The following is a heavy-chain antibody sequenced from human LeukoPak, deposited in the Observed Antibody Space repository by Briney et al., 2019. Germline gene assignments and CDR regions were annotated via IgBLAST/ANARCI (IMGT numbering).Heavy chain of an antibody. D-gene: IGHD3-10*01. J-gene: IGHJ4*02. CDR3: ARAARFGELLSPFDY. CDR1: GFTFSSYA. V-gene: IGHV3-23*01. Sequence: GGSLRLSCAASGFTFSSYAMSWVRQAPGKGLEWVSAISGSGGSTYYADSVKGRFTISRDNSKNTQYLQMNSLRAEDTAVYYCARAARFGELLSPFDYWGQGTLVTVSS. CDR2: ISGSGGST.